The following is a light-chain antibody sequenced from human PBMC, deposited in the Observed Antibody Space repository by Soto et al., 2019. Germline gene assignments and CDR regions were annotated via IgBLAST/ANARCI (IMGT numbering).Light chain of an antibody. Sequence: EIVLTQSPATLSLSPGERATLSCRASQSVSSYLAWYQQKPGQAPRLLIYGASTRATGIPVRFSGSGFGTEFTLTIGSLQSEDFAVYYCQQYNNWPGTFGQGTKVDIK. CDR1: QSVSSY. CDR2: GAS. CDR3: QQYNNWPGT. V-gene: IGKV3-15*01. J-gene: IGKJ1*01.